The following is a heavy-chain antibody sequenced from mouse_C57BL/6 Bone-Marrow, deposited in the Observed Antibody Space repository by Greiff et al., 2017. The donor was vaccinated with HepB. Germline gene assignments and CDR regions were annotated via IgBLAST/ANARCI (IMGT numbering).Heavy chain of an antibody. D-gene: IGHD4-1*01. V-gene: IGHV1-52*01. CDR2: IDPSDSET. J-gene: IGHJ4*01. CDR3: ARTENWDYYYAMDY. Sequence: QVQLQQPGAELVRPGSSVKLSCKASDYTFTSYWMHWVKQRPIQGLEWIGNIDPSDSETHYNQKFKDKATLTVDKSSSTAYMQLSSLTSEDSAVYYCARTENWDYYYAMDYWGQGTSVTVSS. CDR1: DYTFTSYW.